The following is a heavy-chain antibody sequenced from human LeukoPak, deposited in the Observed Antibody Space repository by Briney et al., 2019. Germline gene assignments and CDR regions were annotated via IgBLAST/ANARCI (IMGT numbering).Heavy chain of an antibody. CDR3: AREGYGGNCYFDY. V-gene: IGHV1-2*02. CDR2: INPNSGGT. J-gene: IGHJ4*02. CDR1: GYTFTGYY. D-gene: IGHD4-23*01. Sequence: GASVKVSCKASGYTFTGYYMHWVRQAPGQGLEWMGWINPNSGGTNYAQKFQGRVTMTRDTSISTAYMELSRLRSDDTAVYYCAREGYGGNCYFDYWGQGTLVTVSS.